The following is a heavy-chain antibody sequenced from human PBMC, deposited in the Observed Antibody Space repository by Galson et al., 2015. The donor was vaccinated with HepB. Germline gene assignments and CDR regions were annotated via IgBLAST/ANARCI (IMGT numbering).Heavy chain of an antibody. Sequence: SLRLSCAASGFTFSNAWMSWVRQAPGKGLEWVGRIKSKTDGGTTDYAAPVKGRFTISRDDSKNTLYLQMNSLKTEDTAVYYCTTDHRYSSSWFFDYWGQGTLVTVSS. V-gene: IGHV3-15*01. D-gene: IGHD6-13*01. CDR2: IKSKTDGGTT. CDR1: GFTFSNAW. CDR3: TTDHRYSSSWFFDY. J-gene: IGHJ4*02.